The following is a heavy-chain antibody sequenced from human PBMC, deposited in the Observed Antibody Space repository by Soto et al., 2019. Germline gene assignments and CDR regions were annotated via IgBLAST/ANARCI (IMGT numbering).Heavy chain of an antibody. D-gene: IGHD6-19*01. CDR2: IKQDGSEQ. J-gene: IGHJ4*02. Sequence: GSLRLSCAASGFPFSTFWMNWVRQAPGKGLEWVANIKQDGSEQYYVDSVEGRFIISRDNARNSLYLQMNSLRAEDTAVYYCANLAVAVNGVDYWGQGTLVTVSS. CDR1: GFPFSTFW. CDR3: ANLAVAVNGVDY. V-gene: IGHV3-7*03.